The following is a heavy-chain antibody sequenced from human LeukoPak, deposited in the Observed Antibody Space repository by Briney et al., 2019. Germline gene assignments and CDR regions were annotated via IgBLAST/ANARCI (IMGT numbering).Heavy chain of an antibody. D-gene: IGHD6-13*01. Sequence: SETLSLTCAVYGGSFSGCYWSWIRQPPGKGLEWIGEINHSGSTNYNPSLKSRVTISVDTSKNQFSLKLSSVTAADTAVYYCARGAAAAFDYWGQGTLVTVSS. CDR1: GGSFSGCY. CDR3: ARGAAAAFDY. J-gene: IGHJ4*02. CDR2: INHSGST. V-gene: IGHV4-34*01.